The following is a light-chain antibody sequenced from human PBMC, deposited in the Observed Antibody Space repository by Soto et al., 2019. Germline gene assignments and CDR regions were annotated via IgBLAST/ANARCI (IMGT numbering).Light chain of an antibody. CDR2: AAS. CDR1: QGISSW. V-gene: IGKV1-12*01. Sequence: DIQMTQSPSSVSASVGDRVTITCRASQGISSWLAWYQQKPGEAPKLLIYAASSLQSGVPSRFSGSGSGTDFTLIISIQHAEYAATYYCQHTNRFPYTFGQGTKLEIK. CDR3: QHTNRFPYT. J-gene: IGKJ2*01.